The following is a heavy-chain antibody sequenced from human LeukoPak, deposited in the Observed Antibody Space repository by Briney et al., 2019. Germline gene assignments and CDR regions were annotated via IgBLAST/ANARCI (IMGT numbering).Heavy chain of an antibody. J-gene: IGHJ5*02. CDR1: GGSISSYY. CDR3: ARSTPGDNWFDP. CDR2: IYYSGST. D-gene: IGHD1-1*01. Sequence: SETLSLTCTVSGGSISSYYWSWIRQPPGKGLEWIGYIYYSGSTNYNPSLKSRVTISVDTSKNQFSLKLSSVTAADTAVYYCARSTPGDNWFDPWGQGTLVTVSS. V-gene: IGHV4-59*01.